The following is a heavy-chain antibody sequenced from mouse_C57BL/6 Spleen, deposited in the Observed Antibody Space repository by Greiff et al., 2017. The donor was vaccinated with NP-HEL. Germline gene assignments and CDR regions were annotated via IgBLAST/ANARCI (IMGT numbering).Heavy chain of an antibody. CDR3: ARSHYYGSSYPHYYAMDY. CDR1: GYTFTDYY. V-gene: IGHV1-77*01. Sequence: VQLQQSGAELVKPGASVKISCKASGYTFTDYYINWVKQRPGQGLEWIGKIGPGSGSTYYNEKFKGKATLTADKSSSTAYMQLSSLTSEDSAVYFCARSHYYGSSYPHYYAMDYWGQGTSVTVSS. J-gene: IGHJ4*01. CDR2: IGPGSGST. D-gene: IGHD1-1*01.